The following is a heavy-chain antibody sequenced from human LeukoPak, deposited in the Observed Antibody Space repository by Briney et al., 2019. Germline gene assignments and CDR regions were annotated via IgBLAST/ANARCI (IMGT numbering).Heavy chain of an antibody. CDR3: AKEAVAGRYYFDY. CDR2: IRYDGSNK. CDR1: GFTFSSYE. V-gene: IGHV3-30*02. J-gene: IGHJ4*02. D-gene: IGHD6-19*01. Sequence: GGSLRLSCAASGFTFSSYEMNWVRQAPGKGLEWVAFIRYDGSNKYYANSVKGRFTISRDNSKNTLYLQMNSLRAEDTAVYYCAKEAVAGRYYFDYWGQGTLVTVSS.